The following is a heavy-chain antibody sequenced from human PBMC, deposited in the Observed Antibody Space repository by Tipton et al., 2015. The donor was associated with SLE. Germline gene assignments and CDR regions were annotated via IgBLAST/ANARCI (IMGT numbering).Heavy chain of an antibody. J-gene: IGHJ4*02. CDR3: ARARQWLVGDY. D-gene: IGHD6-19*01. Sequence: TLSLTCAVSGGPFNGFLWTWIRQPPGKGLEWIGEINYSGNTNYNPSLKSRVTISVDTSKKYFSLRLTSVTAADTAVYYCARARQWLVGDYWGQGTLVIVSS. V-gene: IGHV4-34*01. CDR1: GGPFNGFL. CDR2: INYSGNT.